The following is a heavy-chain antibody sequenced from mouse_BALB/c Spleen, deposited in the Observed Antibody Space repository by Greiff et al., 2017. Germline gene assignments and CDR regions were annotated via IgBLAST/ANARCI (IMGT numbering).Heavy chain of an antibody. J-gene: IGHJ4*01. V-gene: IGHV5-17*02. CDR1: GFTFSSFG. CDR3: ARLDDYYGSSNYYAMDY. Sequence: DVQLVESGGGLVQPGGSRKLSCAASGFTFSSFGMHWVRQAPEKGLEWVAYISSGSSTIYYADTVKGRFTISRDNPKNTLFLQMTSLRSEDTAMYYCARLDDYYGSSNYYAMDYWGQGTSVTVSS. CDR2: ISSGSSTI. D-gene: IGHD1-1*01.